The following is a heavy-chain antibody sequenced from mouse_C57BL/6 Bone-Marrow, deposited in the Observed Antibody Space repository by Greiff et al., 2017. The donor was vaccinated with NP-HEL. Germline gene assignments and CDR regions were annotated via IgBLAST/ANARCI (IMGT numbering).Heavy chain of an antibody. CDR2: ISSGGSYT. D-gene: IGHD2-5*01. J-gene: IGHJ2*01. CDR1: GFTFSSYG. Sequence: EVQVVESGGDLVKPGGSLKLSCAASGFTFSSYGMSWVRQTPDKRLEWVATISSGGSYTYYPDSVKGRFTISRDNAKNTLYLQMSGLKSEDTAMYYCARHYYSNYFDYWGQGTTLTVSS. V-gene: IGHV5-6*01. CDR3: ARHYYSNYFDY.